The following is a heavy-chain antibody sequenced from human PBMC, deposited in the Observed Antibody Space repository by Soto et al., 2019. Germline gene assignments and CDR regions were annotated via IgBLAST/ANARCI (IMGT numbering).Heavy chain of an antibody. Sequence: GGSLRLSCAASGFTFSSYGMHWVRQAPGKGLEWVAVISYDGSNKYYADSVKGRFTISRDNSKNTLYLQMNSLRAEDTAVYYCAKCPSDSSGYSFDYRGQGTLVTVSS. CDR2: ISYDGSNK. CDR1: GFTFSSYG. J-gene: IGHJ4*02. CDR3: AKCPSDSSGYSFDY. D-gene: IGHD3-22*01. V-gene: IGHV3-30*18.